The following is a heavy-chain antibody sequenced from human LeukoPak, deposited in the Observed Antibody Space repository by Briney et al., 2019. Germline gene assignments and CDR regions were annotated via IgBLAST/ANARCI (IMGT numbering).Heavy chain of an antibody. CDR3: AKDAAVVAATPFDY. J-gene: IGHJ4*02. CDR2: IWYDGSNK. Sequence: PGRSLRLSCAASGFTFSSYGMHWVRQAPGKGLEWVAVIWYDGSNKYYADSVKGRFTISRDNSKNTLYLQMNSLRAEDTAIYYCAKDAAVVAATPFDYWGQGTLVTVSS. D-gene: IGHD2-15*01. CDR1: GFTFSSYG. V-gene: IGHV3-33*06.